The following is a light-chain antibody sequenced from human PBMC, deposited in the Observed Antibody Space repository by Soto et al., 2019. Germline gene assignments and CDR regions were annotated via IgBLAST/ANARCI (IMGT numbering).Light chain of an antibody. J-gene: IGKJ2*01. CDR1: KSRKRGY. CDR3: HQYDNTPQT. V-gene: IGKV3-20*01. Sequence: SWGPGERCTRFCGASKSRKRGYLAWDQQKPGQAPRVLIYAASNRATGIPDRFSGSGSGTDFSLTISRLEPEDFAVYYCHQYDNTPQTFGQGTKVDIK. CDR2: AAS.